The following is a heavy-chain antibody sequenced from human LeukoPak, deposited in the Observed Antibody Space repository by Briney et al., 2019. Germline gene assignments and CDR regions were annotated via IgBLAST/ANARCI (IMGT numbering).Heavy chain of an antibody. CDR1: GFTFSSYW. Sequence: GGSLRLSCAASGFTFSSYWMHWVRQAPGKGLVWVSRINSDGSSTSYADSVKGRFTISRDNAKNTLYLQMNSLRVEDTAVYYCARLLYYYDSSGFYTTFDYWGQGTLVTVSS. CDR2: INSDGSST. V-gene: IGHV3-74*01. D-gene: IGHD3-22*01. J-gene: IGHJ4*02. CDR3: ARLLYYYDSSGFYTTFDY.